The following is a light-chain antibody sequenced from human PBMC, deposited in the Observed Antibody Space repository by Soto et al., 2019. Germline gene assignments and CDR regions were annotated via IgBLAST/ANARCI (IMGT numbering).Light chain of an antibody. Sequence: HRVTITGPASQTISTWLAWYQQKKGKAPKLMIYKASSLESGVPSRFSGSGFGTEFDLTISSLQPDDFATYYCQQYNSYSRTFGQGTKVDIK. J-gene: IGKJ1*01. CDR3: QQYNSYSRT. CDR2: KAS. V-gene: IGKV1-5*03. CDR1: QTISTW.